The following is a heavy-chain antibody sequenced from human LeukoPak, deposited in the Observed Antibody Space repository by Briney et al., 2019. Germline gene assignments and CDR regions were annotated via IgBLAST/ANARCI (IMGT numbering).Heavy chain of an antibody. J-gene: IGHJ6*03. Sequence: SETLSLTCTVSGGSISSYYWSWIRQPAGKGLEWIGRIYTSGSTNYNPSLKSRVTMSVDTSKNQFSLKLSSVTAADTAVYYCARGAIVVVPATVRRNYYMDVWGKGTTVTVSS. V-gene: IGHV4-4*07. CDR2: IYTSGST. CDR1: GGSISSYY. D-gene: IGHD2-2*01. CDR3: ARGAIVVVPATVRRNYYMDV.